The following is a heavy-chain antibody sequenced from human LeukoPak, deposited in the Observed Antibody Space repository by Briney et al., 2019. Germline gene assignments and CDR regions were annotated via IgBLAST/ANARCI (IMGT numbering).Heavy chain of an antibody. CDR2: INHSGST. J-gene: IGHJ6*03. CDR1: GGSFSGYY. V-gene: IGHV4-34*01. D-gene: IGHD3-16*02. Sequence: SETLSLTCAVYGGSFSGYYWSWIRQPPGKGLECIAEINHSGSTNYNPSLKSRVTISVDTSKNQFSLKLSSVTAADTAVYYCARIRGAYRYYYYMDVWGKGTTVTVSS. CDR3: ARIRGAYRYYYYMDV.